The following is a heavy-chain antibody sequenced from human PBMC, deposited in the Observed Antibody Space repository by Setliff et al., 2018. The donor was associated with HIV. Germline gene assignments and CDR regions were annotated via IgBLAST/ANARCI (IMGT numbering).Heavy chain of an antibody. V-gene: IGHV3-64*02. J-gene: IGHJ3*02. CDR1: GFTFSNYA. CDR3: ARGPDVRTGESAFDI. CDR2: ISSNGLST. Sequence: GGSLRLSCVASGFTFSNYAMHWVRQAPGKGLEYVSAISSNGLSTYYADSVKGRFTITRDRSANTVYMELIRLTSADTAVYYCARGPDVRTGESAFDIWGQGTTVTVSS.